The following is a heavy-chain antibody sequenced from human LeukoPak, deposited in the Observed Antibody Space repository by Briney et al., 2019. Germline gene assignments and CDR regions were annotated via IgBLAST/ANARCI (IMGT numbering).Heavy chain of an antibody. CDR3: ARANVLLWFGELRPDAFDI. D-gene: IGHD3-10*01. Sequence: SETLSLTCTVSGGSISSSSYYWGWIRQPPGKGLEWIGSIYYSGSTYYNPSLKSRVTISVDTSKNQFSLKLSSVTAADTAVYYCARANVLLWFGELRPDAFDIWGQGTMVTVSS. J-gene: IGHJ3*02. V-gene: IGHV4-39*01. CDR2: IYYSGST. CDR1: GGSISSSSYY.